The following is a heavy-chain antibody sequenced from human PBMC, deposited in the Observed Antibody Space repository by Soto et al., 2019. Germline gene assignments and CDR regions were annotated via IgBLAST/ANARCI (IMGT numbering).Heavy chain of an antibody. V-gene: IGHV4-30-4*01. Sequence: KPSETLSLTCTVSGGSISSGDYYWSWIRQPPGKGLEWIGYIYYSGSTYYNPSLKSRVTISVDTSKNQFSLKLSSVTAADTAVYYCARAPGYYDSSGYYYGGYFDYWGQGTLVTVSS. D-gene: IGHD3-22*01. J-gene: IGHJ4*02. CDR1: GGSISSGDYY. CDR3: ARAPGYYDSSGYYYGGYFDY. CDR2: IYYSGST.